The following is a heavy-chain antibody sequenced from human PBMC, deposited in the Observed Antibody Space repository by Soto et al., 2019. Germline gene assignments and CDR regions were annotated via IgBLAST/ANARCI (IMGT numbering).Heavy chain of an antibody. CDR3: AKGDTAMRDYYYGMDV. J-gene: IGHJ6*02. CDR1: GFTFSSYA. Sequence: LRLSCAASGFTFSSYAMSWVRQAPGKGLEWVSAISGSGGSTYYADSVKGRFTISRDNSKNTLYLQMNSLRAEDTAVYYCAKGDTAMRDYYYGMDVWGQGTTVTVSS. CDR2: ISGSGGST. V-gene: IGHV3-23*01. D-gene: IGHD5-18*01.